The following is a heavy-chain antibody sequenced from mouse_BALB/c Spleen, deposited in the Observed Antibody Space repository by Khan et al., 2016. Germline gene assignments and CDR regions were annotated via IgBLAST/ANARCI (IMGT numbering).Heavy chain of an antibody. D-gene: IGHD2-14*01. Sequence: QVQLKESGPGLVQPSQSLSITCTVSGFSLTSYGVHWVRQSPGKGLEWLGVIWRGGSTDYNAAFMSRLSITKDNSKSQVFFTMNSLQADDTAIYXCAKNGVPYYAMDYWGQGTSVTVSS. CDR2: IWRGGST. CDR1: GFSLTSYG. V-gene: IGHV2-5*01. J-gene: IGHJ4*01. CDR3: AKNGVPYYAMDY.